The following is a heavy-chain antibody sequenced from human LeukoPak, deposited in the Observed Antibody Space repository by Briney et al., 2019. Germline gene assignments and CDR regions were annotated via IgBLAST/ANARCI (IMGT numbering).Heavy chain of an antibody. V-gene: IGHV3-7*03. CDR3: ARVLWVQNYYYGMDV. CDR2: IKQDGSEK. J-gene: IGHJ6*02. Sequence: GGSLRLSCAASGFTFSNVWMSWVRQAPGKGLEWVANIKQDGSEKYYVDSVKGRFTISRDNAKNSLYLQMNSLRAEDTAVYYCARVLWVQNYYYGMDVWGQGTTVTVSS. D-gene: IGHD3-16*01. CDR1: GFTFSNVW.